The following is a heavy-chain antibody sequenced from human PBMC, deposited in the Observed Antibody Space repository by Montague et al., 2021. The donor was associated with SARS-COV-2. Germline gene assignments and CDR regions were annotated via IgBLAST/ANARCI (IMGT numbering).Heavy chain of an antibody. CDR2: IYYSGST. CDR3: ARVPLYDILSGYSHYFDL. Sequence: TLSLTCAVSGGSFTSGGYYWSWIRQLPGKGLEWIGYIYYSGSTSYNPSLTSRVTISVDTSKSQFSLNLSSVTAADTAVYYSARVPLYDILSGYSHYFDLWGQGTLVTVSA. D-gene: IGHD3-9*01. J-gene: IGHJ4*02. CDR1: GGSFTSGGYY. V-gene: IGHV4-31*11.